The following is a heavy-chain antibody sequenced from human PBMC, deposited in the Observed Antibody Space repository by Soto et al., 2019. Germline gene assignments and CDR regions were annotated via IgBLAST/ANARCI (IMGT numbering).Heavy chain of an antibody. V-gene: IGHV1-69*02. D-gene: IGHD2-21*02. CDR2: IIPILGIA. CDR1: GGTFSSYT. J-gene: IGHJ5*02. CDR3: VRRCKKASAQCDSWFDP. Sequence: SVKGSCKASGGTFSSYTISWVRKDPGQGLEWMGRIIPILGIANYAQKFQGRVTITADKSTSTAYMELSSLRSEDTAIYYCVRRCKKASAQCDSWFDPWGPGTLVTVSS.